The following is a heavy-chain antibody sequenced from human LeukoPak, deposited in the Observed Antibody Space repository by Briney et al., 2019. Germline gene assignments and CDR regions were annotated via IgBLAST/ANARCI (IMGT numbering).Heavy chain of an antibody. V-gene: IGHV3-13*01. J-gene: IGHJ4*02. D-gene: IGHD5-18*01. CDR1: GFTLGSHE. CDR3: VREARGYHYTYFDY. CDR2: VSSGFHA. Sequence: GRALRLSCTASGFTLGSHELHWVRQIPGQGLEWVAAVSSGFHAFFADSVQGRFTVSREDARNSLYLQMNSLRAGDTAVYYCVREARGYHYTYFDYWGQGTLVTVSS.